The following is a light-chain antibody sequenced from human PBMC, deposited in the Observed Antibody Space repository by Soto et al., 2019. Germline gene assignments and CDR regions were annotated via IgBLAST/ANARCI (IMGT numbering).Light chain of an antibody. CDR3: QQYGSSPGT. CDR1: QSVSSN. CDR2: GAS. J-gene: IGKJ1*01. V-gene: IGKV3-20*01. Sequence: EIVMTLSPGTVSLPPCKGTPFSCRASQSVSSNLAWYQQKSGQAPRLLIYGASSRATGIPDRFSGSGSGTDFTLTISRLEPEDFAVYYCQQYGSSPGTFGQGTKVDIK.